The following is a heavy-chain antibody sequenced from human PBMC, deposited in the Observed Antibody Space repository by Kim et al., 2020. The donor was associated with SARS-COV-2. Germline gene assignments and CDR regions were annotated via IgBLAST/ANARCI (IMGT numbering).Heavy chain of an antibody. J-gene: IGHJ4*02. D-gene: IGHD6-19*01. Sequence: GGSLRLSCAASGFTVSSNYMCWVRQAPGKGLEWVSIIYTGGSTDYADSVKGRFTIFSDNSKNTLYLQMDSLRVEDTAVYYCARISSNGWRSPEYWGQGTLITVSS. CDR3: ARISSNGWRSPEY. CDR1: GFTVSSNY. CDR2: IYTGGST. V-gene: IGHV3-53*01.